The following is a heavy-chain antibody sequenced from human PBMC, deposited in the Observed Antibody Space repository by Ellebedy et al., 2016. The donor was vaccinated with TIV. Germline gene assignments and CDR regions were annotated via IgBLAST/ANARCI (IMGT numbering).Heavy chain of an antibody. CDR1: GFTFDDYA. CDR3: ARAPTAIFAHFYYYYYYMDV. Sequence: SLKISCAASGFTFDDYAMHWVRQAPGKGLEWVSGISWNSGTTDYADFVKGRFTISRDNAKNSLYLQMNRLRAEDTAVYYCARAPTAIFAHFYYYYYYMDVWGKGTTVTVS. CDR2: ISWNSGTT. V-gene: IGHV3-9*01. J-gene: IGHJ6*03. D-gene: IGHD2-21*02.